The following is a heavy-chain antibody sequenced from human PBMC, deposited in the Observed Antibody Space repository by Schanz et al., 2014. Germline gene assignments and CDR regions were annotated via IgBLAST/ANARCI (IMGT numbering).Heavy chain of an antibody. Sequence: QVHLVQSGAEVHKPGASLKISCKASGGTFSSDTFSWVRQAPGQGLEWLGWMNPNSGNPGFAQKFRGRVTMTRNTSMSTAYIELHILTSEDTAVYYCARGRTFDYWGQGTLVTVSS. CDR3: ARGRTFDY. V-gene: IGHV1-8*01. CDR2: MNPNSGNP. J-gene: IGHJ4*02. CDR1: GGTFSSDT.